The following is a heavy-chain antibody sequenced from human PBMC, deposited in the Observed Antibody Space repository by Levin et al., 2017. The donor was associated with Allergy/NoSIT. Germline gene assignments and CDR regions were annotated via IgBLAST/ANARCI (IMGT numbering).Heavy chain of an antibody. CDR2: ISSSSSYI. D-gene: IGHD3-16*01. CDR3: ARVITFGGVTLRAPDY. Sequence: PGGSLRLSCAASGFTFSSYSMNWVRQAPGKGLEWVSSISSSSSYIYYADSVKGRFTISRDNAKNSLYLQMNSLRAEDTAVYYCARVITFGGVTLRAPDYWGQGTLVTVSS. J-gene: IGHJ4*02. V-gene: IGHV3-21*01. CDR1: GFTFSSYS.